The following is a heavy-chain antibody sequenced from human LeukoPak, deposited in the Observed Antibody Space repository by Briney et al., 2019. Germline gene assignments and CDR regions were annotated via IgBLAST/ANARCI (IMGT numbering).Heavy chain of an antibody. CDR1: GFTFSNYA. CDR3: AKDPGYGGNYYLAPSY. J-gene: IGHJ4*02. CDR2: ISGSGANT. V-gene: IGHV3-23*01. Sequence: PGGSLRLSCAASGFTFSNYAMSWVRQAPGKGLEWVSVISGSGANTYYADSVKGRFTISRDNSKNTVYLQVNSMRAEDTAVYYCAKDPGYGGNYYLAPSYWGQGTLVTVSS. D-gene: IGHD1-26*01.